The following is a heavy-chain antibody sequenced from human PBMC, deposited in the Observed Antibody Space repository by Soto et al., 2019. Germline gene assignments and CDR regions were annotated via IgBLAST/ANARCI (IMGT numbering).Heavy chain of an antibody. CDR2: IYSDGST. V-gene: IGHV3-66*04. D-gene: IGHD5-18*01. CDR1: GVTVSSNY. Sequence: EVQLVESGGGLVQPGGSLRLSCAASGVTVSSNYMSWVRQAPGKGLEWVSVIYSDGSTYYADSVKGRFTISRDNSKNTLYLQMSSLRAEDTAVYYCARHGYNYGGGYFDYWGQGTLVTVSS. J-gene: IGHJ4*02. CDR3: ARHGYNYGGGYFDY.